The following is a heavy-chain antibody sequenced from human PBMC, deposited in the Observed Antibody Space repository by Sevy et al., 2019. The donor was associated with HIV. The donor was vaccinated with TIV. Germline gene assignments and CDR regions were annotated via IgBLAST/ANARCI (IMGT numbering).Heavy chain of an antibody. CDR2: ISWNSGSI. CDR1: GFTFDDYA. Sequence: GGSLRLSCAASGFTFDDYAMHWVRQAPGKGLEWVSGISWNSGSIGYADSVKGRFTISRDNAKNSLYLQMNSLRAEDTALYYCAKDIGGEHYSSHLYYYYGMDVWGQGTTVTVSS. D-gene: IGHD4-4*01. V-gene: IGHV3-9*01. J-gene: IGHJ6*02. CDR3: AKDIGGEHYSSHLYYYYGMDV.